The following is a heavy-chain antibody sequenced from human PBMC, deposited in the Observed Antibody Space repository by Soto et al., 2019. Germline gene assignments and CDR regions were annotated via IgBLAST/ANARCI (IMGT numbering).Heavy chain of an antibody. J-gene: IGHJ6*02. D-gene: IGHD3-3*01. Sequence: GGSLRLSCTASGFTFGDYAMSWFRQAPGKGLEWVGFIRSKAYGGTTEYAASVKGRFTISRDDSKSIAYLQMNSLKTEDTAVYYCTRDLGVGRPYGMHVSGQATTVTVSS. V-gene: IGHV3-49*03. CDR2: IRSKAYGGTT. CDR3: TRDLGVGRPYGMHV. CDR1: GFTFGDYA.